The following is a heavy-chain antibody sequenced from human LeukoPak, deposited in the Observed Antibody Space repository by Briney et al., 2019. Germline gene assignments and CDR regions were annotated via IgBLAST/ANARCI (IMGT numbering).Heavy chain of an antibody. CDR2: INPNSGGT. Sequence: ASVTVSCKASGYTFTGYYMHWVRQAPGQGLEWMGWINPNSGGTNYAQKFQGRVTMTRDTSISTAYMELSRLRSDDTAVYYCARPSGGYYDSSGYYPYYFDYWGQGTLVTVSS. D-gene: IGHD3-22*01. CDR1: GYTFTGYY. J-gene: IGHJ4*02. V-gene: IGHV1-2*02. CDR3: ARPSGGYYDSSGYYPYYFDY.